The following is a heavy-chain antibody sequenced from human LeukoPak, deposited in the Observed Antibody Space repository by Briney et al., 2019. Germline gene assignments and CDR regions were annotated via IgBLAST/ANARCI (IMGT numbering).Heavy chain of an antibody. CDR1: GGTFSSYA. D-gene: IGHD2-15*01. CDR3: ARDVGYCSGGSCYQFDY. J-gene: IGHJ4*02. CDR2: IIPIFGTA. Sequence: SVKVSCKASGGTFSSYAISWVRQAPGQGLEWMGGIIPIFGTANYAQKLQGRVTITADESTSTAYMELSSLRPEDTAVYYCARDVGYCSGGSCYQFDYWGQGTLVTVSS. V-gene: IGHV1-69*01.